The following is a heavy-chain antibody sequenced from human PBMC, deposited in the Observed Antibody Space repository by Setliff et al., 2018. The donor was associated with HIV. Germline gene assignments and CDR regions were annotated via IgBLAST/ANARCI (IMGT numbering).Heavy chain of an antibody. CDR2: VSSRGDT. CDR3: ARAAAGNTGPFDL. Sequence: SETLSLTCTVSDSGTYYWSWIRQPAGKGLEWIGRVSSRGDTNYNPSLKSRATMSVDTSKNQFSLKLTSVTASDTAVYYCARAAAGNTGPFDLWGQGSPGTVSS. CDR1: DSGTYY. D-gene: IGHD4-17*01. J-gene: IGHJ4*02. V-gene: IGHV4-4*07.